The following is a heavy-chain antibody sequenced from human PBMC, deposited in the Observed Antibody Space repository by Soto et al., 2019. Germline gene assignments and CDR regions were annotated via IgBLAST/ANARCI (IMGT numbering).Heavy chain of an antibody. Sequence: GGSLRLSCAASGFTFSSYGMHWVRQAPGKGLEWVAVISYDGSNKYYADSVKGRFTISRDNSKNTLYLQMNSLRAEDTAVYYCAKARGYCSSTSCYAYYYYGMDVWGQGTTVTVSS. V-gene: IGHV3-30*18. CDR1: GFTFSSYG. CDR3: AKARGYCSSTSCYAYYYYGMDV. CDR2: ISYDGSNK. J-gene: IGHJ6*02. D-gene: IGHD2-2*01.